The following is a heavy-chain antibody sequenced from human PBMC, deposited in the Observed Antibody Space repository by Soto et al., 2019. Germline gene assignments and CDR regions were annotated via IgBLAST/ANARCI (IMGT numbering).Heavy chain of an antibody. D-gene: IGHD2-15*01. Sequence: ASVKASCKASGYTFTRYDINWVRQATGQGLEWMGWMNPNSGNTGYAQKFQGRVTMTRNTSISTAYMELSSLRSEDTAVYYCARDGYCSGGSCYQGGFDPWGQGTLVTVSS. CDR2: MNPNSGNT. CDR3: ARDGYCSGGSCYQGGFDP. J-gene: IGHJ5*02. V-gene: IGHV1-8*01. CDR1: GYTFTRYD.